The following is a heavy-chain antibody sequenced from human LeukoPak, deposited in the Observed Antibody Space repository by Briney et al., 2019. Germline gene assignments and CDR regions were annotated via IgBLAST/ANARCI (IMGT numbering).Heavy chain of an antibody. J-gene: IGHJ6*03. V-gene: IGHV4-59*08. CDR2: IYVTGT. CDR3: ARHIGGGIEDMDV. Sequence: PSETLSLTCTVAGGSIGTYYWSWIRQSPGKGLEWIGYIYVTGTRYNPYLQSRVTISVDRSRNQFFLKMSSVTAADTAVYYCARHIGGGIEDMDVWGKGTKVIVSS. D-gene: IGHD3-16*02. CDR1: GGSIGTYY.